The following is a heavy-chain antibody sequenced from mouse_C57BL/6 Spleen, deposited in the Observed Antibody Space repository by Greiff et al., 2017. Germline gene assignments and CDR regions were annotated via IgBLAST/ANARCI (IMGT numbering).Heavy chain of an antibody. J-gene: IGHJ4*01. CDR2: ISSGSSTI. V-gene: IGHV5-17*01. Sequence: EVKLMESGGGLVKPGGSLKLSCAASGFTFSDYGMHWVRQAPEKGLEWVAYISSGSSTIYYADTVKGRFTISRDNAKNTLFLQMTSLRSEDTAMYYCARAITTVVADAMDYWGQGTSVTVSS. CDR3: ARAITTVVADAMDY. CDR1: GFTFSDYG. D-gene: IGHD1-1*01.